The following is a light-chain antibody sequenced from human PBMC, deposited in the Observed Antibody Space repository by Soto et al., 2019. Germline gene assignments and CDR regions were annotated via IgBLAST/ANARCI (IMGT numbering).Light chain of an antibody. V-gene: IGKV1-5*01. CDR2: DAS. CDR1: PHINTW. Sequence: DSQMTQSPYTLSASVGARVTITCRASPHINTWLAWYQQKSWPAPKLLMYDASSLESGVPSRFSGSSSGTEFPLTISSVQPGDFATYYCQHYNSYPYTFGQGTKLEIK. CDR3: QHYNSYPYT. J-gene: IGKJ2*01.